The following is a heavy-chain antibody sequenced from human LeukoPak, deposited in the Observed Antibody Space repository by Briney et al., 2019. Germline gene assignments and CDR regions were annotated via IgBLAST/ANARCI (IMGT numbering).Heavy chain of an antibody. CDR1: GFTFSSYW. V-gene: IGHV3-7*01. CDR3: ARENYGGNSIDAFDI. D-gene: IGHD4-23*01. J-gene: IGHJ3*02. Sequence: GGSLRLSCAASGFTFSSYWMSWVRQAPGKGLDWVANIKQDGSEKYYVDSVKGRFTISRDNAKNSLYLQMNSLRAEDTAVYYCARENYGGNSIDAFDIWGQGTMVTVSS. CDR2: IKQDGSEK.